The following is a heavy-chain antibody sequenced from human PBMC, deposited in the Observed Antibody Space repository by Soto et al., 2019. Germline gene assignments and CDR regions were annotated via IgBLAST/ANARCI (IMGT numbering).Heavy chain of an antibody. J-gene: IGHJ4*02. CDR2: INPNSGGT. V-gene: IGHV1-2*02. D-gene: IGHD3-3*01. CDR3: ARDSLPSSRNYDFWSGSGGFDY. Sequence: ASVKVSCKASGYTFTGYYMHWVRQAPGQGVEWMGWINPNSGGTNYAQKFQGRVTITRDTSISTAYMELSRLRYDDTEVYYCARDSLPSSRNYDFWSGSGGFDYWGQATLVTVSS. CDR1: GYTFTGYY.